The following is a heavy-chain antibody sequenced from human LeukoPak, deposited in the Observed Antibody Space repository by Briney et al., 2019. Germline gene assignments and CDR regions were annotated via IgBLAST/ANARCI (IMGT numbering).Heavy chain of an antibody. CDR2: IYYSGST. CDR3: ARDIGWYFDL. Sequence: SETLSLTCTVSGGSISSYNWSWIRQPPGKGLEWIGYIYYSGSTNYNPSLKSRVTISVDTSKNQFSLKLSSVTAADTAVYYCARDIGWYFDLWGRGTLVTVSS. CDR1: GGSISSYN. D-gene: IGHD1-26*01. V-gene: IGHV4-59*01. J-gene: IGHJ2*01.